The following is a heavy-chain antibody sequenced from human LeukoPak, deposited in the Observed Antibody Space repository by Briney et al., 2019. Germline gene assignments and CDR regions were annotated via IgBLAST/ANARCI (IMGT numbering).Heavy chain of an antibody. CDR2: MNPNSGNT. J-gene: IGHJ4*02. D-gene: IGHD3-22*01. Sequence: ASVKVSCKASGYTFTSYDINWVRQATGQGLEWMGWMNPNSGNTGYAQKFQGRVTITADESTSTAYMELSSLRSEDTAVYYCARDPWYYHSSAGSRQKEFDYWGQGTLVTVSS. CDR1: GYTFTSYD. V-gene: IGHV1-8*01. CDR3: ARDPWYYHSSAGSRQKEFDY.